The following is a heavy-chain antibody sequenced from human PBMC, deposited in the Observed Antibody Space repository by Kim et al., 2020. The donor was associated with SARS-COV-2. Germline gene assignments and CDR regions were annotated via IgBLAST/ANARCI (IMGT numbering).Heavy chain of an antibody. CDR2: INHSGST. CDR3: ARVGLLWFGACMDV. Sequence: SETLSLTCAVYGGSFSGYYWSWIRQPPGKGLEWIGEINHSGSTNYNPSLKSRVTISVDTSKNQFSLKLSSVTAADTAVYYCARVGLLWFGACMDVWGQGTTVTVSS. V-gene: IGHV4-34*01. D-gene: IGHD3-10*01. J-gene: IGHJ6*02. CDR1: GGSFSGYY.